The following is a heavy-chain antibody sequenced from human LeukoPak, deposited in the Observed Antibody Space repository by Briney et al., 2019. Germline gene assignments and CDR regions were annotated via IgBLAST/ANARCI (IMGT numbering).Heavy chain of an antibody. Sequence: PGGSLRLSCAGSGFIFTRFWMHWVRQAPGKGLVWVSRINVEGTTTTYADSVEGRFSISRDENTLYLQMNHLRVDDTAVYYCTRGGEEPFDYWGQGTLVTVSS. J-gene: IGHJ4*02. CDR1: GFIFTRFW. V-gene: IGHV3-74*01. CDR3: TRGGEEPFDY. CDR2: INVEGTTT. D-gene: IGHD3-10*01.